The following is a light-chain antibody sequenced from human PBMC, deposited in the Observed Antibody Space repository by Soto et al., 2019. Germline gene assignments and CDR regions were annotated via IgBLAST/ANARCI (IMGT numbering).Light chain of an antibody. V-gene: IGKV3-20*01. CDR3: QSDSSSPMYT. CDR1: QSISSNS. Sequence: EIVLTQSPGTLYLSPGERATLSCRASQSISSNSSSWYQLKPGQAPSLLIYSASNRATGIPDRFSGSGSGTDFTLTISRLEPEDFAVYCCQSDSSSPMYTFGQGNKVEIK. J-gene: IGKJ2*01. CDR2: SAS.